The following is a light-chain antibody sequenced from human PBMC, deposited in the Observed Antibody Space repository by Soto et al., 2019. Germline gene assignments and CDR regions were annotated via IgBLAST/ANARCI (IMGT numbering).Light chain of an antibody. J-gene: IGKJ4*01. CDR2: RGS. CDR3: QQYAASPLT. Sequence: EIVLTQSSGTLSLSPGERVTRSCMASQRVSSDDLAWYQQKSGQAPRRLIYRGSTRSTGIPDRFSGSGSGTDFSLIISRLEPEDSAVYYCQQYAASPLTCGGGTKLDIK. V-gene: IGKV3-20*01. CDR1: QRVSSDD.